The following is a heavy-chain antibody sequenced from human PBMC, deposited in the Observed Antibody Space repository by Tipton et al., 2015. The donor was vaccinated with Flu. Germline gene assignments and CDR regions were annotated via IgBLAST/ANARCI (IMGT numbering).Heavy chain of an antibody. Sequence: LRLSCTVSGGSISSGGYYWSWIRQYPGKGLEWIGYIYYSGSTYYNPSLKSRVTISVDTSKNQFSLKLSSVTAADTAVYYCARSSCSSTSCYQEFDPWGQGTLVTVSS. CDR1: GGSISSGGYY. D-gene: IGHD2-2*01. CDR3: ARSSCSSTSCYQEFDP. J-gene: IGHJ5*02. CDR2: IYYSGST. V-gene: IGHV4-31*02.